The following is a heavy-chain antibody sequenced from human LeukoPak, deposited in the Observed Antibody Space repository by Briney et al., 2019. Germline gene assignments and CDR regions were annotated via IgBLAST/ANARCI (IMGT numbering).Heavy chain of an antibody. CDR1: GYSISSGYY. V-gene: IGHV4-38-2*02. J-gene: IGHJ3*02. D-gene: IGHD3-3*01. CDR2: IYNSGRT. CDR3: ARAFRGIFGVFEAFDI. Sequence: SETLSLTCTVSGYSISSGYYWGWTRPPPGKGLEWIGNIYNSGRTDYNPSLKSRVTISEDTSKNQFSLKLSSVTAADTAVYYCARAFRGIFGVFEAFDIWGQGTMVTVSS.